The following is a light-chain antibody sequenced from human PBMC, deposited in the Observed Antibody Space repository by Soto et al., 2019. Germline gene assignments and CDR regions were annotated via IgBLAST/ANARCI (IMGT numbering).Light chain of an antibody. CDR2: DVS. V-gene: IGKV3-15*01. Sequence: EIVMTQSPVTLSVSPGERATLSCRASQSVSTNLAWYQQKPGQAPRLLIYDVSTRASGVPARFSGSGSGTEFTLTINSLQSEDFAVYYCQQYNNWPPLTFGGGTKVDIK. CDR3: QQYNNWPPLT. CDR1: QSVSTN. J-gene: IGKJ4*01.